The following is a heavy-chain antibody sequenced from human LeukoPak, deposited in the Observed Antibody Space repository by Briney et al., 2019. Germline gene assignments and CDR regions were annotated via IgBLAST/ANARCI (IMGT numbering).Heavy chain of an antibody. CDR3: AREEAVAALDY. J-gene: IGHJ4*02. V-gene: IGHV4-34*01. CDR2: INHSGST. CDR1: GGSFSGYS. Sequence: SETLSLTCAAYGGSFSGYSWSWIRQPPGKGLEWIGEINHSGSTNYNPSLKSRVTISVDTSKNQFALKLSSGTAADSAVYCCAREEAVAALDYWGQGTLVTVSS. D-gene: IGHD6-19*01.